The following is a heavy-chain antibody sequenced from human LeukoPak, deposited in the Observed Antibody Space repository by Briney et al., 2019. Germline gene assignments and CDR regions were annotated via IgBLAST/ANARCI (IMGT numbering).Heavy chain of an antibody. D-gene: IGHD3-16*02. V-gene: IGHV3-23*01. CDR2: ISGSGANT. J-gene: IGHJ4*02. Sequence: GGSLRLSCAASGFTFSTYAMSWVRQAPGKGLDWVSTISGSGANTYYADSVRGRITISRDNSKNTLYLHMNSLRAEDTAVYYCAKESAGYTNPYYFDYWGQGTLVTVSS. CDR1: GFTFSTYA. CDR3: AKESAGYTNPYYFDY.